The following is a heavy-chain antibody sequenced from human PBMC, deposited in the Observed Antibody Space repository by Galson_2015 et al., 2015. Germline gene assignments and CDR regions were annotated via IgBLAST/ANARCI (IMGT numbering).Heavy chain of an antibody. CDR1: GFTFSSYG. V-gene: IGHV3-30*03. CDR3: ARGVVAGGGPIDY. CDR2: ISYDGSNK. J-gene: IGHJ4*02. D-gene: IGHD3-10*01. Sequence: SLRLSCAASGFTFSSYGMHWVRQAPGKGLEWVAVISYDGSNKYYADSVKGRFTISRDNSKNTLYLQMNSLRAEDTAVYYCARGVVAGGGPIDYWGQGTLVTVSS.